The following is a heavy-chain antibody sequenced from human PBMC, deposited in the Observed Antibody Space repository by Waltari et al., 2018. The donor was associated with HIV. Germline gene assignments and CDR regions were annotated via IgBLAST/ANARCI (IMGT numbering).Heavy chain of an antibody. CDR3: ARNSSARGNRFFYYGLDV. CDR1: GGHLLIQK. Sequence: QLEPAQSCARVRVVWGSMIVSCVAPGGHLLIQKKNWARQAPGQGLEWMGGINPLSENSAVEYKFEDRVTVTVDLSMSTVYLEPTNLTPRDTATYFCARNSSARGNRFFYYGLDVWGQGTTVAVSS. V-gene: IGHV1-8*01. CDR2: INPLSENS. J-gene: IGHJ6*02. D-gene: IGHD3-22*01.